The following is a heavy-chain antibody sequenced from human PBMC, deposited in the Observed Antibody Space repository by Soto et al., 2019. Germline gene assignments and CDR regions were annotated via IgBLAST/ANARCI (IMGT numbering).Heavy chain of an antibody. J-gene: IGHJ4*02. V-gene: IGHV3-9*01. D-gene: IGHD2-2*01. CDR2: ISWNSGSI. CDR3: AKDILPSEEDIVLVPAASFDY. Sequence: GGSLRLSCAASGFTFDDYAMHWVRQAPGKGLEWVSGISWNSGSIGYADSVKGRFTISRDNAKNSLYLQMNSLRAEDTALYYCAKDILPSEEDIVLVPAASFDYWGQGTLVTVSS. CDR1: GFTFDDYA.